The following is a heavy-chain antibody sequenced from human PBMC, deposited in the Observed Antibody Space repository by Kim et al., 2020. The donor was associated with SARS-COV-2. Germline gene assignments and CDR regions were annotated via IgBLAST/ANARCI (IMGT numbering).Heavy chain of an antibody. D-gene: IGHD3-3*02. CDR1: GASISSYY. J-gene: IGHJ6*02. CDR3: ARVRGHLPNYFYGLDV. CDR2: IYYWGNS. V-gene: IGHV4-59*13. Sequence: SETLSLTCTVSGASISSYYWSWIRQPPGEGLEWIGYIYYWGNSNYNPSLKSRATISVDTSKNQFSLNLSSVTAADTAVYYCARVRGHLPNYFYGLDVWGQGTTVTVSS.